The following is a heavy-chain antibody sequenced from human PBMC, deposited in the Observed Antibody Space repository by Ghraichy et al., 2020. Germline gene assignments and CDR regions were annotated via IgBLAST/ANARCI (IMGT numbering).Heavy chain of an antibody. D-gene: IGHD1-26*01. J-gene: IGHJ4*02. CDR3: ARDGGSYSV. CDR1: GFTFSTYT. V-gene: IGHV3-21*01. Sequence: LSLTCAASGFTFSTYTMNWVRQAPGKGLEWVSSISSSSSYIYHADSVKGRFTISRDNAKNSLYLQMNSLRAEDTAVYYCARDGGSYSVWGQGTLVTVSS. CDR2: ISSSSSYI.